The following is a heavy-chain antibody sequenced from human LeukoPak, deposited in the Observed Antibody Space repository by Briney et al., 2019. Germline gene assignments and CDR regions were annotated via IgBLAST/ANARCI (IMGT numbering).Heavy chain of an antibody. Sequence: SETLSLTCTVSGGSISSGGYYWSWIRQHPGKGLEWIGYIYYSGSTYYNPSLKSRVTISVDTSKNQFSLKLSSVTAADTAVYYCARRDYSSFDYWGQGTLVTVSS. CDR3: ARRDYSSFDY. J-gene: IGHJ4*02. V-gene: IGHV4-31*03. CDR2: IYYSGST. CDR1: GGSISSGGYY. D-gene: IGHD4-11*01.